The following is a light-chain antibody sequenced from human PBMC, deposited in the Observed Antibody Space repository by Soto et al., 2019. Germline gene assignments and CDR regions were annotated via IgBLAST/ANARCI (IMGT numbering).Light chain of an antibody. V-gene: IGLV2-18*02. Sequence: QSVLTQPPSVSGSPGQSVTISCTGTSSDVGSYNRVSWYQQPPGTAPKLMIYEVSNRPSGVPDRFSGSKSGNTASLTISGLQAEDEVDYYCSSYTIRSTPFVFGSGTKVTVL. CDR1: SSDVGSYNR. CDR3: SSYTIRSTPFV. J-gene: IGLJ1*01. CDR2: EVS.